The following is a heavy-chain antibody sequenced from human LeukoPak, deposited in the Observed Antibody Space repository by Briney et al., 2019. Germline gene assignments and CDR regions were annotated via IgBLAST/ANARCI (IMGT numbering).Heavy chain of an antibody. D-gene: IGHD2-8*01. Sequence: GGSLRLSCAASGFIFGNHAMHWVRQAPGKGPEWLAVIWYDGSKKYYADSVKGRFTISRDNSQNILWLEMNRLRAEDTAVYYCAREMVGTDHDYGKDVWGQGTTIIVSS. CDR1: GFIFGNHA. V-gene: IGHV3-33*01. CDR3: AREMVGTDHDYGKDV. CDR2: IWYDGSKK. J-gene: IGHJ6*02.